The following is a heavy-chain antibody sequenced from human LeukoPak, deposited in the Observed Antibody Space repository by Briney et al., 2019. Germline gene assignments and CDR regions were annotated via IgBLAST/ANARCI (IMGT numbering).Heavy chain of an antibody. J-gene: IGHJ4*02. CDR3: ARDRGSGGSCLFDY. D-gene: IGHD2-15*01. CDR1: GFTFSSYE. Sequence: GGSLRLSCAASGFTFSSYEMNWVRQAPGKGLEWVSDISSSGSTIYYADSVKGRFTISRDNAKNSLYLQMNSLRAEDTAVYYCARDRGSGGSCLFDYWGQGTLVTVSS. CDR2: ISSSGSTI. V-gene: IGHV3-48*03.